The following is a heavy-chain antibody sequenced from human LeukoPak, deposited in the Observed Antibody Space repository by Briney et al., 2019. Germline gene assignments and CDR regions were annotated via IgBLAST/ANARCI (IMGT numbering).Heavy chain of an antibody. CDR2: IYYSGST. CDR1: AGSISSGGYY. D-gene: IGHD5-18*01. V-gene: IGHV4-61*08. CDR3: ARDRPIGILSY. J-gene: IGHJ4*02. Sequence: SETLSLTCTVSAGSISSGGYYWSWIRQHPGKGLEWIGYIYYSGSTNYNPSLKSRVTISVDTSKNQFSLKLSSVTAADTAVYYCARDRPIGILSYWGQGTLVTVSS.